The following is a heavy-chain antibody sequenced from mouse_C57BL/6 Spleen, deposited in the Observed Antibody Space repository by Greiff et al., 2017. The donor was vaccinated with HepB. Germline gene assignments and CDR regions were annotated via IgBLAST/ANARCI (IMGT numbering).Heavy chain of an antibody. D-gene: IGHD3-2*02. CDR2: IHPNSGST. Sequence: VQLQQSGAELVKPGASVKLSCKASGYTFTSYWMHWVKQRPGQGLEWIGMIHPNSGSTNYNEKFKSKATLTVDKSSSTAYMQLSSLTSEDSAVYYCARFDSSGYVGFAYWGQGTLVTVSA. J-gene: IGHJ3*01. CDR3: ARFDSSGYVGFAY. CDR1: GYTFTSYW. V-gene: IGHV1-64*01.